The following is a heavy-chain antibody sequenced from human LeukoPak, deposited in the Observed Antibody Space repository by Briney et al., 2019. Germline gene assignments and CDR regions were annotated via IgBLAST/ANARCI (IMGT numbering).Heavy chain of an antibody. Sequence: GGSLRLSCAASGFTFSSYWMSWVRQAPGKGLEWVANIKQDGSEKYYVDSVKGRFTISRDNAKNSLYLQMNSLRAEDTAVYYCARVMGNMIVVVMPIPYYFDYWGQGTLVTVSS. D-gene: IGHD3-22*01. J-gene: IGHJ4*02. CDR1: GFTFSSYW. V-gene: IGHV3-7*01. CDR2: IKQDGSEK. CDR3: ARVMGNMIVVVMPIPYYFDY.